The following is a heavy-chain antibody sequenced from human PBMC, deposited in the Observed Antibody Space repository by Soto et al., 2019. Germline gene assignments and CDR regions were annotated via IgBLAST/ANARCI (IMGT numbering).Heavy chain of an antibody. Sequence: PSETLSLTCTVSGGSISSSSYYWGWIRQPPGKGLEWIGSIYYSGSTYYNPSLKSRVTISVDTSKNQFSLKLSSVTAADTAVYYCARRRSGGSCYSVYYYGMDVWGQGTTVTVSS. CDR1: GGSISSSSYY. V-gene: IGHV4-39*01. D-gene: IGHD2-15*01. J-gene: IGHJ6*02. CDR3: ARRRSGGSCYSVYYYGMDV. CDR2: IYYSGST.